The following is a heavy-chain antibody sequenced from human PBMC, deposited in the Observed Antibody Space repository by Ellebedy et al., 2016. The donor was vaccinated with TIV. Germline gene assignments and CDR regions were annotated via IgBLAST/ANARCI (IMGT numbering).Heavy chain of an antibody. V-gene: IGHV4-4*07. CDR2: IYTSGST. CDR3: AREKKYSGSYYVDY. J-gene: IGHJ4*02. D-gene: IGHD1-26*01. CDR1: GGSISSYY. Sequence: SETLSLXCTVSGGSISSYYWSWIRQPAGKGLEWIGRIYTSGSTNYNPSLKSRVTMSVDTSKNQFSLKLSSVTAADTAVYYCAREKKYSGSYYVDYWGQGTLVTVSS.